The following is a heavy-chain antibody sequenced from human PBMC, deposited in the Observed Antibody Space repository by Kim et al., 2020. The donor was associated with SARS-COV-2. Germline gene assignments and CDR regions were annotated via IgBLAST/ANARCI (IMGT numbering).Heavy chain of an antibody. Sequence: SVKVSCKASGGTFSSYAISWVRQAPGQGLEWMGRIIPILGIANYAQKFQGRVTITADKSTSTAYMELSSLRSEDTAVYYCARVGVVVPAAIDYWGQGTLVTVSS. J-gene: IGHJ4*02. CDR2: IIPILGIA. D-gene: IGHD2-2*02. CDR3: ARVGVVVPAAIDY. CDR1: GGTFSSYA. V-gene: IGHV1-69*04.